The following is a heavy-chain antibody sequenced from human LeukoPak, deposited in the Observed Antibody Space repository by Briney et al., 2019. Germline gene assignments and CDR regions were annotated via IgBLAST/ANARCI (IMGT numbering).Heavy chain of an antibody. J-gene: IGHJ4*02. CDR1: GGSLSSYY. CDR3: ARGGQAAQSSSWYFYFDY. CDR2: IYYTGNT. V-gene: IGHV4-59*01. Sequence: SETLSLTCTVSGGSLSSYYWNWIRQPPGKGLEWLGYIYYTGNTNYNPSLKSRVTISVDTSKNQFAVKLSSVTAADTAVYYCARGGQAAQSSSWYFYFDYWGQGTLVTVSS. D-gene: IGHD6-13*01.